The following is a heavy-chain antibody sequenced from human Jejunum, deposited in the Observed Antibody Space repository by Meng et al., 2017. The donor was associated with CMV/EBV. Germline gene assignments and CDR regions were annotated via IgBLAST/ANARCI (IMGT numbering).Heavy chain of an antibody. J-gene: IGHJ5*02. CDR3: AHQAVAGTRGWFDP. V-gene: IGHV1-2*06. CDR1: GYTFTGYY. D-gene: IGHD6-19*01. Sequence: QVQLVQAGAEVKKPGASVKGSCKASGYTFTGYYMHWVRQAPGQGLEWMGRINPNSGGTNYAQKFQGRVTMTRDTSISTAYMELSRLRSDDTAVYYCAHQAVAGTRGWFDPWGQGTLVTVSS. CDR2: INPNSGGT.